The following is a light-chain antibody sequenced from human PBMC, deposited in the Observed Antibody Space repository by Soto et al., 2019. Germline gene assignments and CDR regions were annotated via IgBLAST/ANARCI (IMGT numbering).Light chain of an antibody. CDR1: QGISSW. CDR2: AAS. J-gene: IGKJ1*01. V-gene: IGKV1-39*01. CDR3: QKYNSTPRT. Sequence: DIQMTQSPSSLSASAGDRATITCRASQGISSWLAWYQQKPGKAPKLLIYAASSLQSGVPSRFSGSGSGTDFTLTISSLQHEDFAAYYCQKYNSTPRTFGQGTKVDIK.